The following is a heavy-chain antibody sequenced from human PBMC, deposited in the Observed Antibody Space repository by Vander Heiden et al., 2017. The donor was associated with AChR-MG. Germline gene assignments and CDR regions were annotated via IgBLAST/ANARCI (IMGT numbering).Heavy chain of an antibody. V-gene: IGHV3-13*01. D-gene: IGHD3-3*01. J-gene: IGHJ6*03. Sequence: EVQLVESGGGLVQPGGSLRLPCADSAFTFSSYDMHWVRQATGKGLEWVSAIGTAGDTYYPGSVKGRFTISRENAKNSLYLQMNSLRAGDAAVYYCARGTTSGYYYYMDVWGKGTTVTVSS. CDR2: IGTAGDT. CDR1: AFTFSSYD. CDR3: ARGTTSGYYYYMDV.